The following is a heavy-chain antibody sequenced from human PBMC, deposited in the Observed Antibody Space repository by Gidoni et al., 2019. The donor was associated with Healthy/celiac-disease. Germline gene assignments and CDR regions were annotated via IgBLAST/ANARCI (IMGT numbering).Heavy chain of an antibody. Sequence: EVQLVESGGGLVQPGGSLKLSCEASGFTFSGSALHWVRQASGKGLEWVGRIRSKANSDATAYAASVKGRFTISRDDSKNTAYLQMNSLKTEDTAVYYCTTPRGAGVVTSAHYYYYYMDVWGKGTTVTVSS. CDR3: TTPRGAGVVTSAHYYYYYMDV. V-gene: IGHV3-73*02. J-gene: IGHJ6*03. CDR2: IRSKANSDAT. D-gene: IGHD2-21*02. CDR1: GFTFSGSA.